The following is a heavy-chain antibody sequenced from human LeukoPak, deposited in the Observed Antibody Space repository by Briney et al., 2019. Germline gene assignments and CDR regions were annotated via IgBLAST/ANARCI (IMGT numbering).Heavy chain of an antibody. J-gene: IGHJ3*02. CDR2: INHSGST. CDR3: ARKIPCSGGSCYPINI. D-gene: IGHD2-15*01. V-gene: IGHV4-34*01. CDR1: GESFSGYY. Sequence: SETLSLTCAVYGESFSGYYWSWIRQPPGKGLEWIGEINHSGSTNYNPSLKSRVTISVDTSKNQFSLKLSSVTAADTAVYYCARKIPCSGGSCYPINIWGQGTMVTVSS.